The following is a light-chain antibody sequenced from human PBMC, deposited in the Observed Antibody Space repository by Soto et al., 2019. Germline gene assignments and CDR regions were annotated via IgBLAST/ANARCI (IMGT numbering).Light chain of an antibody. CDR3: QQYGTSPGT. J-gene: IGKJ1*01. CDR1: QSVSSN. CDR2: AAY. V-gene: IGKV3D-15*02. Sequence: EIVLTQSPATLSVSPGERAPLSCRASQSVSSNLAWYQQKPGQASRLLIYAAYTRATGIQARFSGSGSGADFTLTIRRLQSEDFAVYYCQQYGTSPGTFGQGTKVDIK.